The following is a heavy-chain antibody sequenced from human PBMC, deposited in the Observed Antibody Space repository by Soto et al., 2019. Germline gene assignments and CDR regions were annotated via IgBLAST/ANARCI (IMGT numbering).Heavy chain of an antibody. CDR3: ARDKGSVVTATDAFDI. Sequence: VASVKVSCKASGYTFTSYYMHWVRQAPGQGLEWMGIINPSGGSASYAQKFQGRVTMTRDTSTSTVYMELSSLRSEDTAVYYCARDKGSVVTATDAFDIWGQGTMVTVSS. V-gene: IGHV1-46*01. J-gene: IGHJ3*02. CDR1: GYTFTSYY. CDR2: INPSGGSA. D-gene: IGHD2-21*02.